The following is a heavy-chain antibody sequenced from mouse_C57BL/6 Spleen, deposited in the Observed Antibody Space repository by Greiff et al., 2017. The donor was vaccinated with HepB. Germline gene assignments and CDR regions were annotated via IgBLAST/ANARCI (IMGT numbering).Heavy chain of an antibody. CDR3: APFVDGYYPYAMDY. D-gene: IGHD2-3*01. J-gene: IGHJ4*01. CDR2: IWSGGST. V-gene: IGHV2-2*01. Sequence: QVQLKESGPGLVQPSQSLSITCTVSGFSLTSYGVHWVRQSPGKGLEWLGVIWSGGSTDYNAAFISRLSISKDNSKSQVFFKMNSLQADDTAIYYCAPFVDGYYPYAMDYWGQGTSVTVSS. CDR1: GFSLTSYG.